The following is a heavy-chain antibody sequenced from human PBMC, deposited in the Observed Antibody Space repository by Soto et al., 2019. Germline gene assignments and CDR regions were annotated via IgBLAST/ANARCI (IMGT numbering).Heavy chain of an antibody. V-gene: IGHV1-3*01. CDR3: EKYITMIVVVITTLGFDT. J-gene: IGHJ5*02. D-gene: IGHD3-22*01. CDR1: GYTFSSYA. Sequence: QVQLVQSGAEVKKPGASVKVSCKASGYTFSSYALHWVRQAPGQRLEWMGWINVANGNTKYSQKFQGRVSITRDTAARTAYMERRSLRSEDTAVYYFEKYITMIVVVITTLGFDTWGQGTLVTVSS. CDR2: INVANGNT.